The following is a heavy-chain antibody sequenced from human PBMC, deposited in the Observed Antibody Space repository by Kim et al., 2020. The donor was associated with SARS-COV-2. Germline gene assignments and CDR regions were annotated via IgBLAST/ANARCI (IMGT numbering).Heavy chain of an antibody. Sequence: SETLSLTCTVSGGSINNKNWWRWVRQPPGKGLEWIGEIYHEGTTNYNPSLKSLVTILVDRSKNQCSLKLTSVTAADTVVYYCARTPDYYYGMDVWGQGATVTVSS. CDR2: IYHEGTT. CDR1: GGSINNKNW. J-gene: IGHJ6*02. CDR3: ARTPDYYYGMDV. V-gene: IGHV4-4*02.